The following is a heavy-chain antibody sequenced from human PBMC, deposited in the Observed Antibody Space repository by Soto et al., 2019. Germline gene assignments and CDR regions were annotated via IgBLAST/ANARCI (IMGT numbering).Heavy chain of an antibody. CDR2: IIPILGTA. CDR1: GGTFSSYA. D-gene: IGHD3-22*01. J-gene: IGHJ4*02. Sequence: QVQLVQSGAEVKKPGSSVKVSCKASGGTFSSYAISWVRQAPGQGLEWMGGIIPILGTANYAQKFQGRVTITADEYTSTAYTELSSLRSEDTAVYYCARGGGYYDSSGYYYETLDYWGQGTLVTVSS. V-gene: IGHV1-69*12. CDR3: ARGGGYYDSSGYYYETLDY.